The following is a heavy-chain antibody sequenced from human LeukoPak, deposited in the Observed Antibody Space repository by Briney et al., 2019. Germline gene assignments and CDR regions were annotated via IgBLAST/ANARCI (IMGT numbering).Heavy chain of an antibody. D-gene: IGHD3-3*01. V-gene: IGHV5-51*01. CDR3: ARGYYDFWSGYPIRGAGYYYYYYMDV. CDR1: GYSFTSYW. Sequence: GESLKISCKGSGYSFTSYWIGWVRQMPGKGLEWMGIIYPGDSDTRYSPSFQGQVTISADKSISTAYLQWSSLKASDTAMYYCARGYYDFWSGYPIRGAGYYYYYYMDVWGKGTTVTVSS. CDR2: IYPGDSDT. J-gene: IGHJ6*03.